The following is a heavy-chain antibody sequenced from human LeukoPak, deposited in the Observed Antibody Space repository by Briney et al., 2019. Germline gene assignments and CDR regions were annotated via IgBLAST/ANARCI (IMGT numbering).Heavy chain of an antibody. CDR3: AKAPSSYYDSSGYYT. Sequence: GGSLRLSCAASGFTFDDYAMHWVRQAPGKGLEWVSGISWNSGSIGYADSVKGRFTISRDNAKNSLYLQMSSLRAEDTALYYCAKAPSSYYDSSGYYTWGQGTLVTVSS. D-gene: IGHD3-22*01. J-gene: IGHJ5*02. CDR2: ISWNSGSI. CDR1: GFTFDDYA. V-gene: IGHV3-9*01.